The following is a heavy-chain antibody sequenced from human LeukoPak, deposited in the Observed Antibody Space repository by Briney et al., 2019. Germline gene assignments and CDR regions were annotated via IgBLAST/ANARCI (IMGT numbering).Heavy chain of an antibody. J-gene: IGHJ4*02. CDR1: GFTFSSYD. CDR3: AREGSGSYAEGFDY. V-gene: IGHV3-13*01. D-gene: IGHD3-10*01. Sequence: GGSLRLSCAASGFTFSSYDMHWVRQATGKGLEWVSAIGTAGDTYYPGSVKGRFTISRENAKNSLYLQMNSLGAGDTAVYYCAREGSGSYAEGFDYWGQGTLVTVSS. CDR2: IGTAGDT.